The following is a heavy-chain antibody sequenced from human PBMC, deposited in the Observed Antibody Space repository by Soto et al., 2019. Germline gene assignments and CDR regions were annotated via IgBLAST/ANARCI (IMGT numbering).Heavy chain of an antibody. D-gene: IGHD3-16*01. Sequence: QVLLQESDPRLVKPSGTLSLTCVVSGDSINSGTSWRGWVRQSPGKGLEWIGEISHRGTVTYNPSLQSRVTMSVDRSKNQLSLNLTSLTAADTAVYFCAREARGSHWLAYFFDLWGRGTLVVVSS. CDR1: GDSINSGTSW. V-gene: IGHV4-4*02. J-gene: IGHJ2*01. CDR2: ISHRGTV. CDR3: AREARGSHWLAYFFDL.